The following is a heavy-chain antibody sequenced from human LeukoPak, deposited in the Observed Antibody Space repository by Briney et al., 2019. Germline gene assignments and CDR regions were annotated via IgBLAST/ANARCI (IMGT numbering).Heavy chain of an antibody. J-gene: IGHJ4*02. CDR2: ISAYNGNT. CDR3: ARFLMVYAIPDYFDY. Sequence: GASVKVSCKASGYTFTSYGISWVRQAPGQGLEWMGWISAYNGNTNYAQKLQGRVTMTTDTSTSTAYMELRSLRSDDTAVYYCARFLMVYAIPDYFDYWGQGTLVTVSS. CDR1: GYTFTSYG. V-gene: IGHV1-18*01. D-gene: IGHD2-8*01.